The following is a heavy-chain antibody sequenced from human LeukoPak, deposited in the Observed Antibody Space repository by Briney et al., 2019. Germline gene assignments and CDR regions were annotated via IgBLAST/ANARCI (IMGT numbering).Heavy chain of an antibody. CDR1: GFTFDDYA. CDR3: ARERPSEVVEWEPASPDAFDI. Sequence: PGGSLRLSCAASGFTFDDYAMHWVRQAPGKGLEWVSGISWNSGSIGYADSVKGRFTISRDNSKNTLYLQMNSLRAEDTAVYYCARERPSEVVEWEPASPDAFDIWGQGTMVTVSS. D-gene: IGHD1-26*01. J-gene: IGHJ3*02. CDR2: ISWNSGSI. V-gene: IGHV3-9*01.